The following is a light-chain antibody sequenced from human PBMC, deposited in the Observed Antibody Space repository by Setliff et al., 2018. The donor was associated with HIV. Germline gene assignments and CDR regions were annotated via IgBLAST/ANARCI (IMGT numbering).Light chain of an antibody. Sequence: QSVLTQPASVSGSPGQSITISCTGTSSDVGGYDYVSWYQHHPGKAPKLMIYGVTNRPSGISDRFSGSKSGNTASLTISGLQAEDESDYYCVSYTKSATYVFGSGTKVTV. J-gene: IGLJ1*01. CDR3: VSYTKSATYV. CDR2: GVT. V-gene: IGLV2-14*01. CDR1: SSDVGGYDY.